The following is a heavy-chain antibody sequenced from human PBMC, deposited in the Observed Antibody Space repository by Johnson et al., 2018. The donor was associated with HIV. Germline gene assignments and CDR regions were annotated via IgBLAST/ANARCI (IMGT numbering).Heavy chain of an antibody. J-gene: IGHJ3*02. D-gene: IGHD1-1*01. CDR1: EFTVSSNY. V-gene: IGHV3-7*01. CDR3: ARESPGYAFDI. Sequence: VQLVESGGGLIQPGGSLRLSCAASEFTVSSNYMNWVRQAPGKGLERVANIKQDGSEKYYVDSVKGRFTISRDNAKNSLYLQMNSLRAGDTAVYYCARESPGYAFDIWGQGTMVTVSS. CDR2: IKQDGSEK.